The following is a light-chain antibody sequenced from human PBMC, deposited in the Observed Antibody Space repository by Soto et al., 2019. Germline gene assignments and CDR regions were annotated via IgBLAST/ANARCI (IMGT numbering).Light chain of an antibody. CDR2: TAS. V-gene: IGKV1-5*01. J-gene: IGKJ1*01. CDR1: ESIDNW. CDR3: QQLNNYPRT. Sequence: DIQMTQSPSTLSASVGDAVTITCRASESIDNWLAWYQQKPGKAPKLLISTASTLQSGVPSRFSGSGSGTEFTLTISSLQPEDFATYYCQQLNNYPRTSGQGTKVDIK.